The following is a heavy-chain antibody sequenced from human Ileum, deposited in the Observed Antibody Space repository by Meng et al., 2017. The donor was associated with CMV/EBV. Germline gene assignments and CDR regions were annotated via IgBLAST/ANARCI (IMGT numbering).Heavy chain of an antibody. D-gene: IGHD2-2*02. J-gene: IGHJ6*02. CDR2: IYYSGST. Sequence: ESLKISCTVSGGSISSSSYYWGWIRQPPGKGLEWIGSIYYSGSTYYNPSLKSRVTISVDTSKNQFSLKLSSVTAADTAVYHCARDFYDCSSTSCYRGTYYYYGMDVWGQGTTVTVSS. V-gene: IGHV4-39*07. CDR3: ARDFYDCSSTSCYRGTYYYYGMDV. CDR1: GGSISSSSYY.